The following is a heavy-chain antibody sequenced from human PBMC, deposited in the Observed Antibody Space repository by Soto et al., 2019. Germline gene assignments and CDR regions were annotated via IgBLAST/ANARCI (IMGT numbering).Heavy chain of an antibody. J-gene: IGHJ6*02. V-gene: IGHV1-69*06. CDR2: IIPIFGTA. CDR1: GGTFSSYA. D-gene: IGHD2-2*03. Sequence: SVKVSCKASGGTFSSYAISWVRQAPGEGLEWMGGIIPIFGTANYAQKFQGRVTITADKSTSTAYMELSSLRSEDTAVYYCARPRAGYCSSTSCSPFGAYYYYGMDVWGQGTTVTVSS. CDR3: ARPRAGYCSSTSCSPFGAYYYYGMDV.